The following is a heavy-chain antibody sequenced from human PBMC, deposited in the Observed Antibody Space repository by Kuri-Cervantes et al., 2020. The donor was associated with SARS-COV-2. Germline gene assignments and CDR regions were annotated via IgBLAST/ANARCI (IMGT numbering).Heavy chain of an antibody. V-gene: IGHV4-59*08. CDR3: ARQDIVATTLIDY. CDR2: IYYSGST. CDR1: GGSISSYY. D-gene: IGHD5-12*01. J-gene: IGHJ4*02. Sequence: SETLSLTCTVSGGSISSYYWSWIRQPPGKGLEWIGSIYYSGSTYYNPSLKSRVTISVDTSKNQFSLKLSSVTAADTAVYYCARQDIVATTLIDYWGQGTLVTVSS.